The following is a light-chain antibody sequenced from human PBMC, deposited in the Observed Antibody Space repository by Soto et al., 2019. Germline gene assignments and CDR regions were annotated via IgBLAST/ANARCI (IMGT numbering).Light chain of an antibody. CDR1: SSDVGGYTY. V-gene: IGLV2-14*01. CDR2: DVS. CDR3: SSYTTSNTRQIV. Sequence: QSALTQPASVSGSPGQAITISCTGTSSDVGGYTYVSWYQQHPGKAPKFIIYDVSNRPSGVSNRFSGSKSGNTASLTISGLQPEDEADYYCSSYTTSNTRQIVFGTGTKLTVL. J-gene: IGLJ1*01.